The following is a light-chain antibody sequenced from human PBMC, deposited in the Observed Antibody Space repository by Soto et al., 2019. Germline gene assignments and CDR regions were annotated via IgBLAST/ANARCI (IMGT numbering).Light chain of an antibody. J-gene: IGKJ1*01. CDR1: QSVSSSY. V-gene: IGKV3-20*01. CDR3: QQYGSSPTWT. Sequence: EIVLTQSPGTLSLSPGERATLSCRASQSVSSSYLAWYQQKPGQAPRLLIYGASSRATGIPDRFSGSGSGTDFTLTISRLEPEDFAVYYCQQYGSSPTWTFGXGTKVDIK. CDR2: GAS.